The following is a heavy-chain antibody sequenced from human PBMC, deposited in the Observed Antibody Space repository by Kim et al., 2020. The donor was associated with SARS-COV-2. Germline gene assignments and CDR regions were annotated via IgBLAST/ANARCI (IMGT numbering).Heavy chain of an antibody. CDR3: ARESYCSGGSSYGTNWFDP. Sequence: GGSLRLSCAASGFTFSSYEMNWVRQAPGKGLEWVSYISSSGSTIYYADSVKGRFTISRDNAKNSLYLQMNSLRAEDTAVYYCARESYCSGGSSYGTNWFDPWGQGTLVTVSS. J-gene: IGHJ5*02. CDR2: ISSSGSTI. D-gene: IGHD2-15*01. V-gene: IGHV3-48*03. CDR1: GFTFSSYE.